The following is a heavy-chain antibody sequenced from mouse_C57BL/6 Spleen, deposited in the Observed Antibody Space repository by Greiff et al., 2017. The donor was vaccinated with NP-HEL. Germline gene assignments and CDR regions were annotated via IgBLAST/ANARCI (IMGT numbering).Heavy chain of an antibody. Sequence: QVQLQQPGAELVKPGASVKMSCKASGYTFTSYWITWVKQRPGQGLEWIGDISPGSGSTNYNEKFKSKATLTVDTSSSTAYMQLSSLTSEDSAVYYCARKAAKLRPFAYWGQGTLVTVSA. CDR3: ARKAAKLRPFAY. V-gene: IGHV1-55*01. D-gene: IGHD1-2*01. J-gene: IGHJ3*01. CDR1: GYTFTSYW. CDR2: ISPGSGST.